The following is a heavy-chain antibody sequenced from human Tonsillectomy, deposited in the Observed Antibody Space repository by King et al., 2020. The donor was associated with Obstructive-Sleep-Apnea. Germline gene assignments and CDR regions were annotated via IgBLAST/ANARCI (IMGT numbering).Heavy chain of an antibody. Sequence: QLQESGPGRLKPSETLSLTCTVSGGSISSSNYYWSWIRQPPGKGLEWIGSIYYSGSTYYSPSLKSRVTISVDTSKNQFSLKLSSVTAADTAVYYCEREGRWLQFRGADCWGQGTLVTVSS. D-gene: IGHD5-24*01. J-gene: IGHJ4*02. V-gene: IGHV4-39*07. CDR1: GGSISSSNYY. CDR2: IYYSGST. CDR3: EREGRWLQFRGADC.